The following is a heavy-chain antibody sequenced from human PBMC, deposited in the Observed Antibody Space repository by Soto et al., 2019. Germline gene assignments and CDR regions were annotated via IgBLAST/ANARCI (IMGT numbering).Heavy chain of an antibody. CDR3: ARDPPGSGWAFDY. Sequence: QVQLVESGGGVVQPGRSLRLSCAAAGFTFSTHAMHWVRQAPGKGLEWVAFIWYDGSNKYYADSVKGRATISRDNSKRTVDLQMNSLRAEDTAVYYCARDPPGSGWAFDYWGQGTLVTVSS. J-gene: IGHJ4*02. CDR1: GFTFSTHA. D-gene: IGHD6-19*01. V-gene: IGHV3-33*01. CDR2: IWYDGSNK.